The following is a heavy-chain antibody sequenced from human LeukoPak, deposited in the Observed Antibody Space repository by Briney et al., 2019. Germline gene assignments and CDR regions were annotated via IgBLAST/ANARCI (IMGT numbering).Heavy chain of an antibody. Sequence: GASVKVSCKASGYTFISYYMHWVRQAPGQGLEWMGIINPSGGSTSYAQKFQGRVTMTTDTSTSTAYMELRSLRSDDTAVYYCARLAVSNWFDPWGQGTLVTVSS. CDR2: INPSGGST. CDR3: ARLAVSNWFDP. J-gene: IGHJ5*02. CDR1: GYTFISYY. V-gene: IGHV1-46*01.